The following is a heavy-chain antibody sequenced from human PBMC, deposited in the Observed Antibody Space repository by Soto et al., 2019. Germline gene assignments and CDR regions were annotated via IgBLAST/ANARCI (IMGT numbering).Heavy chain of an antibody. CDR2: IYYSGST. D-gene: IGHD3-3*01. V-gene: IGHV4-31*03. J-gene: IGHJ5*02. CDR1: GGPISSGDYY. Sequence: QVQLQESGPGLVKPSQTLSLTCTVSGGPISSGDYYWSWIRQHPGKGLEWIGYIYYSGSTYYNPSLKSRVTISVDTSKNQFSLKLNSVTAADTAVYYCARWWSGSRQGFDPWGQGTLVTVSS. CDR3: ARWWSGSRQGFDP.